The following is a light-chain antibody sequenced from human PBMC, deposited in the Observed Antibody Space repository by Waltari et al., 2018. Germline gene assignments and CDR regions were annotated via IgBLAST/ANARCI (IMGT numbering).Light chain of an antibody. CDR3: QHYVRLPVT. CDR1: QSVRGT. Sequence: EIVLTQSQGTLSLSPGERATLSCRASQSVRGTLAWYQQKPGQPPMLLIYAASIRATGIPDRFSGSGAGTDFTLTISRLEPEDFAVYYCQHYVRLPVTFGQVTKVEIK. V-gene: IGKV3-20*01. CDR2: AAS. J-gene: IGKJ1*01.